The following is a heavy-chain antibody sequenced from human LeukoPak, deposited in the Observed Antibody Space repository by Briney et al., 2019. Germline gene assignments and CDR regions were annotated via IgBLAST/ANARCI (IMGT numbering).Heavy chain of an antibody. CDR2: IFPGDSDT. CDR1: GYSFTSYW. V-gene: IGHV5-51*01. Sequence: GESLKISCKGSGYSFTSYWIGWVRQMPGKGLEWMGIIFPGDSDTTYSPSFQGQVTISADKSINTAYLQWSSLKASDTAMFYCATSESQTKFDYWGQGTLVTVPS. D-gene: IGHD1/OR15-1a*01. CDR3: ATSESQTKFDY. J-gene: IGHJ4*02.